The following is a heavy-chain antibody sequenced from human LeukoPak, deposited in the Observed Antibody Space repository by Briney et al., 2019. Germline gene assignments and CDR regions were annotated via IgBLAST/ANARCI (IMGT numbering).Heavy chain of an antibody. V-gene: IGHV4-34*01. J-gene: IGHJ6*02. CDR3: ARHSWTGYDLKTYYGIDV. D-gene: IGHD5-12*01. Sequence: SESLSLTCAVYGGFLSGYYWTWIRQTPWRGRVWIWNIHYIGTIYYAPSIKSRVKISVDTSKNLLTLNLSSMTAADTAAYHCARHSWTGYDLKTYYGIDVWGQGTTVTVSS. CDR2: IHYIGTI. CDR1: GGFLSGYY.